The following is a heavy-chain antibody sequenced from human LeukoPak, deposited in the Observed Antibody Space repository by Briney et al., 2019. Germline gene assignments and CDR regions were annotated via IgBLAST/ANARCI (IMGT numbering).Heavy chain of an antibody. CDR2: IYYSGST. CDR3: ASLLRGDGSGLDY. J-gene: IGHJ4*02. Sequence: SETLSLTCTVSGGSISSRSYYWGWIRQPPGKGLEWIGRIYYSGSTYYNPSLKSRVTISVDTSKNQFSLKLSSVTAADTAVYYCASLLRGDGSGLDYWGQGTLVTVSS. CDR1: GGSISSRSYY. D-gene: IGHD3-10*01. V-gene: IGHV4-39*07.